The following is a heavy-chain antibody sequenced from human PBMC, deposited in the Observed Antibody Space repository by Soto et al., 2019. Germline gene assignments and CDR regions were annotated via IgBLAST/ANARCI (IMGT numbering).Heavy chain of an antibody. CDR2: ISDTGAST. D-gene: IGHD6-19*01. Sequence: EVRLVEAGGGLKQPWGSLRLSCAASGFTFKESAMNWVRQAPGKGLEWVASISDTGASTWYAESVRGRLSISRDTSKNTFYLQMSSLRGEDTAVYYCAKGRGSGWAWYFDNWGQGTLVTVAS. CDR3: AKGRGSGWAWYFDN. CDR1: GFTFKESA. J-gene: IGHJ4*02. V-gene: IGHV3-23*04.